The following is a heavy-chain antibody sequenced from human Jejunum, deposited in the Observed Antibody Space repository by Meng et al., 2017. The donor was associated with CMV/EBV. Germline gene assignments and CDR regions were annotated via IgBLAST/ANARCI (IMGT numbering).Heavy chain of an antibody. D-gene: IGHD2-2*01. Sequence: EVQLVESGGGLVKPGGSLRLSCAASGFSFNGYWMHWVRQAPGKGLVWVSHINSDGSSTTYADSVKGRFTISRDNAKNTLFLQMNSLRAEDTAVYYCARVGSTSQYFQHWGQGTLVTVSS. CDR3: ARVGSTSQYFQH. V-gene: IGHV3-74*01. J-gene: IGHJ1*01. CDR1: GFSFNGYW. CDR2: INSDGSST.